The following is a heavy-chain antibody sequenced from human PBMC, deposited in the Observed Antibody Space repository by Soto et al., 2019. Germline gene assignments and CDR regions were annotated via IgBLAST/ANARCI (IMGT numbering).Heavy chain of an antibody. V-gene: IGHV1-69*13. CDR3: ASGYSSSRDFDY. CDR1: GGTFSSYA. Sequence: GASVKVSCKASGGTFSSYAISWVRQAPGQGLEWMGGIIPIFGTANYAQKFQGRVTITADESTSTAYIELSSLRSEDTAVYYCASGYSSSRDFDYWGQGTLVTVSS. D-gene: IGHD6-13*01. CDR2: IIPIFGTA. J-gene: IGHJ4*02.